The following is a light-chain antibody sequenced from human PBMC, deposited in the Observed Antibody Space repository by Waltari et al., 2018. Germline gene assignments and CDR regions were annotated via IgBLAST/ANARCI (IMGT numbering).Light chain of an antibody. V-gene: IGLV3-19*01. CDR3: NSRDSSGNHRVV. J-gene: IGLJ2*01. CDR1: SLRSSS. Sequence: SSELTHDPAVSVALGPTVRIPCQGVSLRSSSASWSQQKPGQAPLLVIYGKNNRPSGIPDRFSGASSGNTASLTITGAQAEDEADYYCNSRDSSGNHRVVFGGGTKLTVL. CDR2: GKN.